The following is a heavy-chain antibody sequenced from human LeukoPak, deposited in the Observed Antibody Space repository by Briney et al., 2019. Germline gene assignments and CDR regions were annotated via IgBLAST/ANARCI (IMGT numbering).Heavy chain of an antibody. CDR1: GLTFSSYN. D-gene: IGHD3-10*01. Sequence: GGSLRLSCAPSGLTFSSYNMHWVREDPGKGLEWVAVISYDGNNKYYADSVKGRFTISRDNSKNTLYLQMNGLRAEDTAVYYCAKGYDYRSGAGSFDYWGQGTLVTVSS. V-gene: IGHV3-30*18. CDR3: AKGYDYRSGAGSFDY. J-gene: IGHJ4*02. CDR2: ISYDGNNK.